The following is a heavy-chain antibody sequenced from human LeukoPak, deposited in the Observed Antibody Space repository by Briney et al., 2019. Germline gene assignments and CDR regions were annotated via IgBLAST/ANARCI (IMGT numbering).Heavy chain of an antibody. Sequence: QPGESLRLSCTASGFTLTTYAMSRVRQAPGKGLEWVSTISIGGSTTFYADSVKGRFTISRDSSKNTLYLQMNSLKAEDTAIYYCAKGFSGSYSIFDCWGQGTLVTVSS. CDR1: GFTLTTYA. V-gene: IGHV3-23*01. CDR2: ISIGGSTT. J-gene: IGHJ4*02. D-gene: IGHD1-26*01. CDR3: AKGFSGSYSIFDC.